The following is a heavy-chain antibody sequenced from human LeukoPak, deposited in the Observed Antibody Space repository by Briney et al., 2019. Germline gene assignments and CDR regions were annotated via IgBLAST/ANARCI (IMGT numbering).Heavy chain of an antibody. D-gene: IGHD2-15*01. V-gene: IGHV4-34*01. Sequence: SETLSLTCAVYGGSFSGYYWSWIRQPPGRGLGWIGEINHSGSTNYNPSLKSRVTISVDTSKNQFSLKLSSLTPPDTALDYIAGVGGCSGGSCYSGLEYDYWGQGTLVTLSS. CDR1: GGSFSGYY. CDR2: INHSGST. J-gene: IGHJ4*02. CDR3: AGVGGCSGGSCYSGLEYDY.